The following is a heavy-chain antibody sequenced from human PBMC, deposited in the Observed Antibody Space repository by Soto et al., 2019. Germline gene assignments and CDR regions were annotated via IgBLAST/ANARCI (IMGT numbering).Heavy chain of an antibody. CDR1: GFTFSSYA. Sequence: GGSLRLSCAASGFTFSSYAMSWVRQAPGKGLEWVSAISGSGCSTYYADSVKGRFTISRDNSKNTLYLQMNSLRAEDTALYYGANRTIKDTDMVTLDYWGQGTLVTVSS. CDR3: ANRTIKDTDMVTLDY. V-gene: IGHV3-23*01. J-gene: IGHJ4*02. CDR2: ISGSGCST. D-gene: IGHD5-18*01.